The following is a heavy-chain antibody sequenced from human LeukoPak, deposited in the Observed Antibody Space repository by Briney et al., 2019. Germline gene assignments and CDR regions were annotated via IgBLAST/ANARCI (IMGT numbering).Heavy chain of an antibody. V-gene: IGHV4-39*07. CDR2: IYSGGSS. CDR3: AGDYGGRGFDY. D-gene: IGHD4-17*01. Sequence: PSETLSLTCTVSGGSISSSSYYWGWIRQPPGKGLEWIGSIYSGGSSYYNPSLKSRVTISVDTSKNQFSLKLSSVTAADTAVYYCAGDYGGRGFDYWGQGTLVTVSS. J-gene: IGHJ4*02. CDR1: GGSISSSSYY.